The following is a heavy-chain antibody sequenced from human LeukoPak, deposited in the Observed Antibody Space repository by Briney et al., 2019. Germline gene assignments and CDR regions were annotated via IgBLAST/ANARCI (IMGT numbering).Heavy chain of an antibody. J-gene: IGHJ4*02. V-gene: IGHV1-69*04. CDR3: AGAEGTRPSSD. D-gene: IGHD1-1*01. CDR2: IIPILGIA. Sequence: SVKVSCKASGGTLSSYAISWVRQAPGQGLEWMGRIIPILGIANYAQKFQGRVTITADKSTSTAYMELSSLRSEDTAVYYCAGAEGTRPSSDWGQGTLVTVSS. CDR1: GGTLSSYA.